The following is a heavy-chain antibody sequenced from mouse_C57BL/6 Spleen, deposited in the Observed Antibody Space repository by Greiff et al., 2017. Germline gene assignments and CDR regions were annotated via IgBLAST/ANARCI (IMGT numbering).Heavy chain of an antibody. J-gene: IGHJ4*01. D-gene: IGHD3-2*02. CDR3: AMGSSGYEGNYAMDY. CDR2: FYPGSGSI. V-gene: IGHV1-62-2*01. CDR1: GYTFTEYT. Sequence: QVQLQQSGAELVKPGASVKLSCKASGYTFTEYTIHWVKQRSGQGLEWIGWFYPGSGSIKYNEKFKDKATLTADKSSSTVYMELSRLTSEDSAVYYCAMGSSGYEGNYAMDYWGQGTSVTVSS.